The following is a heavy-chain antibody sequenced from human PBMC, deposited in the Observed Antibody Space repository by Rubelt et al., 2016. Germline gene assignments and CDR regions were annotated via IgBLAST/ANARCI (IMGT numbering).Heavy chain of an antibody. V-gene: IGHV3-43*01. D-gene: IGHD3-16*01. CDR2: ISWDGGST. J-gene: IGHJ4*02. Sequence: ASGFTFDDYTMHWVRQAPGKGLEWVSLISWDGGSTYYADSVKGRFTISRDNSKNSLYLQMNSLRTEDTALYYCAKEVNGGSFDYWGLGTLVTVSS. CDR1: GFTFDDYT. CDR3: AKEVNGGSFDY.